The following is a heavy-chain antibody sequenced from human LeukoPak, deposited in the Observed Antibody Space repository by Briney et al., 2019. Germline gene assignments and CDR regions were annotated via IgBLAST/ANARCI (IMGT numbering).Heavy chain of an antibody. CDR1: GFTFSSYA. Sequence: GGSLRLSCAASGFTFSSYAMSWVRQAPGKGLERVSAISGSGGSTYYADSVKGRFTISRDNSKNTVYLQMNSLRAEDTAVYYCAKIWGLIGPVAGTGSPFDYWGQGTLVTVSS. J-gene: IGHJ4*02. D-gene: IGHD6-19*01. CDR2: ISGSGGST. CDR3: AKIWGLIGPVAGTGSPFDY. V-gene: IGHV3-23*01.